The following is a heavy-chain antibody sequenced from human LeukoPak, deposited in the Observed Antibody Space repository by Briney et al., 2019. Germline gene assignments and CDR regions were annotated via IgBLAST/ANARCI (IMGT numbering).Heavy chain of an antibody. J-gene: IGHJ4*02. CDR3: SREIYGRFDY. CDR1: GYTFTNYG. CDR2: ISAYNGNT. Sequence: ASVKVSCKASGYTFTNYGISWVRQAPGQGLEWMGWISAYNGNTNYAQKFQGRVTMTTDTSTTTAYMELRSLGSDDTAVYYCSREIYGRFDYWGQGALVTVSS. D-gene: IGHD4-17*01. V-gene: IGHV1-18*01.